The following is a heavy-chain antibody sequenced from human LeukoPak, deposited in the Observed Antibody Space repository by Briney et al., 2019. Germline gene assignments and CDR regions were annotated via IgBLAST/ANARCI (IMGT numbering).Heavy chain of an antibody. Sequence: PGGSLRLSCAASGFTVSSNYMSWVRQAPGKGLEWVSVIYSGGSTYYADSVKGRFTISRDNSKNTLYLQMNSLRAEDTAVYYCARGGVGSWHDAFDIWGQGTMVNVSS. D-gene: IGHD6-13*01. J-gene: IGHJ3*02. CDR3: ARGGVGSWHDAFDI. CDR1: GFTVSSNY. V-gene: IGHV3-53*01. CDR2: IYSGGST.